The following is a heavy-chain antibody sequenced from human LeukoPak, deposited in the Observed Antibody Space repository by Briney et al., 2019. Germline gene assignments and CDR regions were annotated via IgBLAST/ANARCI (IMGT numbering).Heavy chain of an antibody. CDR2: INPSGGST. D-gene: IGHD5-18*01. J-gene: IGHJ4*02. V-gene: IGHV1-46*01. CDR1: GYTFTTYY. CDR3: ARGGSVDTAMVTHFDY. Sequence: ASVKVSCKASGYTFTTYYIHWVRQAPGQGLEWMGLINPSGGSTTYAQKFQGRVTMTRDTSTSTVYMELSSLRSEDTAVYYCARGGSVDTAMVTHFDYWGQGTLVTVSS.